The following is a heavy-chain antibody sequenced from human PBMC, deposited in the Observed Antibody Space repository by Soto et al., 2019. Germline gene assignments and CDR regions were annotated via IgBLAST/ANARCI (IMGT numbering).Heavy chain of an antibody. CDR1: GASVNSETHF. J-gene: IGHJ4*02. V-gene: IGHV4-61*01. CDR3: AREDMSGTYYFDY. Sequence: SETLSLTCRVPGASVNSETHFWSRIRQAPGKGLEWIGYVYRSGITNSNPALKSRVFVSADMARNQFSLTLDSVTPADTAVYYCAREDMSGTYYFDYWGPGIQVTVSS. D-gene: IGHD1-26*01. CDR2: VYRSGIT.